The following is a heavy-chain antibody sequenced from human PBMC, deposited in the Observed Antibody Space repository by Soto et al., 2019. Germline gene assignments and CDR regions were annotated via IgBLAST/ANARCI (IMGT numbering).Heavy chain of an antibody. CDR2: IYYSGST. V-gene: IGHV4-31*03. CDR1: GGSISSGAYY. D-gene: IGHD2-15*01. Sequence: QVQLQESGPGLVKPSQTLSLTCTVSGGSISSGAYYWSWIRQHPGKGLEWIGYIYYSGSTYYNPSLKSRLTISVDTSKNPLSLKLSSVIAADTAVYYCARGGYCSGNSCLDYWGQGTLVTVSS. CDR3: ARGGYCSGNSCLDY. J-gene: IGHJ4*02.